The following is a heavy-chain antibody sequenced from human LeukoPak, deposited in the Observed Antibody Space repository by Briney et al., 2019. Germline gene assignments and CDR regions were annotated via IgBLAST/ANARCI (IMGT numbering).Heavy chain of an antibody. CDR1: GCTFSSYW. CDR3: AITVDCRATTDCYSYFHH. Sequence: GGSLRLSCAASGCTFSSYWMHWVRKAPGKGLVWVSRSSTDGTYTEYADSVKGRFTISRDNAKDTLYLQVNSLRAEDTAVYYCAITVDCRATTDCYSYFHHWGQGTLVTVSS. J-gene: IGHJ1*01. V-gene: IGHV3-74*03. CDR2: SSTDGTYT. D-gene: IGHD2-21*02.